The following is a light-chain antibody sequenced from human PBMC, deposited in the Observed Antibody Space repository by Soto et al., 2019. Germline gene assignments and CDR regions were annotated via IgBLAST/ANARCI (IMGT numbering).Light chain of an antibody. CDR3: QQSYVIPWT. CDR2: AAS. J-gene: IGKJ1*01. Sequence: DIQMTQSPSSLSASVGDRITITCRSSQTVKSDLNWYQERLGKAPRLLIHAASTLQSGVPLRFNATGSGTDFSLTIHNLQPEDFAIYYCQQSYVIPWTFGQGTKVEI. CDR1: QTVKSD. V-gene: IGKV1-39*01.